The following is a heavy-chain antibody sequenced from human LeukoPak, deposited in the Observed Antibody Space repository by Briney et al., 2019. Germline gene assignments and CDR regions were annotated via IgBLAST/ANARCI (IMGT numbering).Heavy chain of an antibody. CDR3: AKDMSGWYFYAFGI. CDR2: ISWNSGSI. J-gene: IGHJ3*02. V-gene: IGHV3-9*01. CDR1: GFTFDDYA. D-gene: IGHD6-19*01. Sequence: GGSLRLSCAASGFTFDDYAMHWVRQAPGKGLEWVSGISWNSGSIGYADSVKGRFTISRDNAKNSLYLQMNSLRAEDTALYYCAKDMSGWYFYAFGIWGQGTMVTVSS.